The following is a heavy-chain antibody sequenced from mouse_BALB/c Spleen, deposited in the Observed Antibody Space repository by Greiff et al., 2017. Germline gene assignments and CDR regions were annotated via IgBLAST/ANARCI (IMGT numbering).Heavy chain of an antibody. J-gene: IGHJ4*01. CDR2: IRNKANGYTT. Sequence: EVMLVESGGGLVQPGGSLRLSCATSGFTFTDYYMSWVRQPPGKALEWLGFIRNKANGYTTEYSASVKGRFTISRDNSQSILYLQMNTLRAEDSATYYCARAYDGYRYYAMDYWGQGTSVTVSS. V-gene: IGHV7-3*02. CDR1: GFTFTDYY. CDR3: ARAYDGYRYYAMDY. D-gene: IGHD2-3*01.